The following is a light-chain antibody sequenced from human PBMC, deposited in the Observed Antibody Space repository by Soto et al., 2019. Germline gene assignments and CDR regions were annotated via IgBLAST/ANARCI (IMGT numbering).Light chain of an antibody. V-gene: IGKV3-20*01. CDR2: GAS. Sequence: EIVLTQSPATLSLSPGERATLSCRASRGVSSDLAWYQQKPGQAPRLLIYGASSRAIGVPDRFSGSGSGTDFTLTISRLEPEDFAVYFCQQYGASLTFGGGTKVDI. CDR3: QQYGASLT. CDR1: RGVSSD. J-gene: IGKJ4*01.